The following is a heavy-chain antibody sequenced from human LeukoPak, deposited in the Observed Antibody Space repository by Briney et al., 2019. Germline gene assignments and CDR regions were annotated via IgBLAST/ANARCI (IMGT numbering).Heavy chain of an antibody. D-gene: IGHD5-24*01. J-gene: IGHJ5*02. CDR1: GGSISSGAYH. CDR2: INHSGST. V-gene: IGHV4-30-4*01. CDR3: ARIRWLQLES. Sequence: SQTLSLTCTVSGGSISSGAYHWSWIRQPPGKGLEWVGEINHSGSTNYTPSLKSRVTISVDTSKNQFSLKLSSVTAADTAVYYCARIRWLQLESWGQGTLVTASS.